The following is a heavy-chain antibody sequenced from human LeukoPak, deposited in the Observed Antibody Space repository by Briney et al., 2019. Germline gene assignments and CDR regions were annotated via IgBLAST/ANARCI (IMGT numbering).Heavy chain of an antibody. CDR2: INHSGST. CDR1: GGSFSGYY. CDR3: ARGGIQLWSQGRYFQH. D-gene: IGHD5-18*01. V-gene: IGHV4-34*01. J-gene: IGHJ1*01. Sequence: SETLSLTCAVYGGSFSGYYWSWIRQPPGKGLEWIGEINHSGSTNYNPSLKSRVTISVDTSKNLFSLKLSSVTAADTAVYYCARGGIQLWSQGRYFQHWGQGTLVTVSS.